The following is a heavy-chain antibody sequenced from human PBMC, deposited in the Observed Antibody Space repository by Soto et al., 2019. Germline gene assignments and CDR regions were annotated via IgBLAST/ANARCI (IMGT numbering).Heavy chain of an antibody. J-gene: IGHJ4*02. V-gene: IGHV4-59*08. CDR1: GGSIGTYY. CDR3: ARLPRGYSGFGGGFYFDY. CDR2: IFYSGST. D-gene: IGHD5-12*01. Sequence: PSETLSLTCTVSGGSIGTYYWNWIRQSPGKGLEWIGYIFYSGSTYYNPSLKSRVTISVDTSKNQLSLRLSSVTAADTAVYHCARLPRGYSGFGGGFYFDYWGQGTLVTVSS.